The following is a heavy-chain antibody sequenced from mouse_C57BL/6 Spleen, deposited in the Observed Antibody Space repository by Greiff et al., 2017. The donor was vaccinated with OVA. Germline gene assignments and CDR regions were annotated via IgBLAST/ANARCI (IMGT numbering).Heavy chain of an antibody. CDR3: ARSLYYSNYVDYAMDY. Sequence: QVQLQQSGAELVRPGASVKLSCKASGYTFTDYYINWVKQRPGQGLEWIARIYPGSGNTYYNEKFKGKATLTAEKSSSTAYMQLSSLTSEDSAVYFCARSLYYSNYVDYAMDYWGQGTSVTVSS. D-gene: IGHD2-5*01. J-gene: IGHJ4*01. CDR1: GYTFTDYY. V-gene: IGHV1-76*01. CDR2: IYPGSGNT.